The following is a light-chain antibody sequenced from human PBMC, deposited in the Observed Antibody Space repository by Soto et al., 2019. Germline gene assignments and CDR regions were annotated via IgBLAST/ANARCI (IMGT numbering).Light chain of an antibody. CDR1: SGSIASNS. J-gene: IGLJ3*02. CDR2: EDN. V-gene: IGLV6-57*02. Sequence: NFMLTQPHSVSESPGKAVTISCTGSSGSIASNSVQWYQQRPGSAPTTVIYEDNQRPSGVPDRFSGSIDTSSNSASLTISGLKTEDEADYYCQSYDSSNAWVFGGGTKLTVL. CDR3: QSYDSSNAWV.